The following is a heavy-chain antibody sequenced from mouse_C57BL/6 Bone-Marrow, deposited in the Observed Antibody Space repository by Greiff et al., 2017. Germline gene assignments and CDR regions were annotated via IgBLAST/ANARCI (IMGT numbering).Heavy chain of an antibody. CDR3: ARRDGYNAMDY. J-gene: IGHJ4*01. CDR2: INPNNGGT. V-gene: IGHV1-26*01. Sequence: VQLQQSGPELVKPGASVKISCTASGYTFTDYYMNWVQQSHGKSLEWIGDINPNNGGTSYNQTFKGKATMTVDKSSSTAYMEIRSLTSEESAVYYCARRDGYNAMDYWGQGTSVTVSS. CDR1: GYTFTDYY. D-gene: IGHD2-3*01.